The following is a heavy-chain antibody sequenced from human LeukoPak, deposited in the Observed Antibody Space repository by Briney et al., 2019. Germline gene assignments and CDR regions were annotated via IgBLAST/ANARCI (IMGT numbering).Heavy chain of an antibody. D-gene: IGHD3/OR15-3a*01. CDR2: IRYDGSNK. J-gene: IGHJ4*02. Sequence: GGSLRLSCAASGFTFSSYGMHWVRQALGKGLEWVAFIRYDGSNKYYADSVKGRFTISRDNSKNTLYLQGDSLRAEDTALYYCAIGPRQKRGLSTYWGQGTLVIVSS. V-gene: IGHV3-30*02. CDR3: AIGPRQKRGLSTY. CDR1: GFTFSSYG.